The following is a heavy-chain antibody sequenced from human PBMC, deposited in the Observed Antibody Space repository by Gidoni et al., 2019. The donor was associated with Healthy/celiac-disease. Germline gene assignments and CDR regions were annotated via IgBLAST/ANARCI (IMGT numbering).Heavy chain of an antibody. V-gene: IGHV3-21*01. CDR2: IISSSSYI. Sequence: EVQLVESGGGLVKPGGSLRLSCAASGFTFSSYSMNWVRQAPGKGLEWVSSIISSSSYIYYADSVKGRFTISRDNAKNSLYLQMNSLRAEDTAVYYCARGNYYYGSGSYQGGVDYWGQGTLVTVSS. CDR1: GFTFSSYS. CDR3: ARGNYYYGSGSYQGGVDY. J-gene: IGHJ4*02. D-gene: IGHD3-10*01.